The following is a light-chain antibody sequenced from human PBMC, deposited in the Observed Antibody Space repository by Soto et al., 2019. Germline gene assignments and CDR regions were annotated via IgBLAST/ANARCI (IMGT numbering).Light chain of an antibody. J-gene: IGKJ2*01. Sequence: DIQLTQSPSFLSASVGDRVTVTCRASQGITNYLAWYQQKPGQAPKLLIYAASTLQSGVPSRFSGGGSGTDFTLTISSLQPEDFATYYCQQVDSYPYTFGQGTTLEIK. V-gene: IGKV1-9*01. CDR3: QQVDSYPYT. CDR1: QGITNY. CDR2: AAS.